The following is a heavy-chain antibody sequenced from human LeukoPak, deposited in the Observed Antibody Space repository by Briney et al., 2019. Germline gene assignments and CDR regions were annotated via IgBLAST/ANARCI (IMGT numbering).Heavy chain of an antibody. V-gene: IGHV1-69*05. J-gene: IGHJ4*02. D-gene: IGHD5-18*01. Sequence: ASVKVSCKASGGTFSSYAISWVRQAPGQGLEWMGRIIPIFGTANYAQKFQGRVTITTDESTSTAYMELSSLRSEDTAVYYCAREQVDTAMVTDYWGQGTLVTVSS. CDR3: AREQVDTAMVTDY. CDR1: GGTFSSYA. CDR2: IIPIFGTA.